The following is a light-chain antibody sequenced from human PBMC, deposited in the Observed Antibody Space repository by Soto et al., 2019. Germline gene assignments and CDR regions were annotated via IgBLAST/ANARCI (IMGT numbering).Light chain of an antibody. J-gene: IGKJ4*01. CDR3: QQRSGWPPS. Sequence: ESVLTQSPATLSLSPGERATLSCRASQSVYSYLAWYQQKPGQAPRLLIYDASNRATGIPARFSGSGSGTDFTLTISSLEPEDLAVYYCQQRSGWPPSFGGGTKVEIK. CDR2: DAS. V-gene: IGKV3-11*01. CDR1: QSVYSY.